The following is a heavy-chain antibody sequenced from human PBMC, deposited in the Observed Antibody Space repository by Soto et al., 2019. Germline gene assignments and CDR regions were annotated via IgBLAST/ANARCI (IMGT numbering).Heavy chain of an antibody. D-gene: IGHD2-15*01. V-gene: IGHV1-3*01. CDR1: GYSFSSYT. J-gene: IGHJ6*02. Sequence: GASVKVSCKASGYSFSSYTMHWVRQAPGQRLEWMGWLNVGNGNTKYSQKLQGRVTITRDTSASTAYMELTSLRSEDTAVYYCARFKGGAYGMDVWGQGTTVTVSS. CDR3: ARFKGGAYGMDV. CDR2: LNVGNGNT.